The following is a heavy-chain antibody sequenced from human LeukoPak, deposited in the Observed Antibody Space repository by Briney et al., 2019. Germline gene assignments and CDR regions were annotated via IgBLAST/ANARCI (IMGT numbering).Heavy chain of an antibody. CDR2: MNDSGST. D-gene: IGHD2-8*02. V-gene: IGHV4-34*01. J-gene: IGHJ3*01. CDR1: RGSFSGYF. CDR3: ARKGFVESTGWRGAFDV. Sequence: SETLSLTCDVYRGSFSGYFWSWIRQTPGKGLEWLGEMNDSGSTNYNPSLKSRVTISVAVSKNQYSPRLTSVTAADTAVYYCARKGFVESTGWRGAFDVWGQGTMVTVSS.